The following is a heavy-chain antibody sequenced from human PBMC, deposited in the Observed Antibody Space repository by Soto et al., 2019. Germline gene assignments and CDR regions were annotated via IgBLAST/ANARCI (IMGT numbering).Heavy chain of an antibody. Sequence: QVPLVQSGAEVKKPGSSVTVSCKASGGTFSSYAIHWVRQAPGQGLEWMGGIIPMYGPAKYAQRFQGRVTLTADESTHTVYMDLTSLTSQDTAVYYCARVTSMVRGVIDNWFDPCGHGTLVTVAS. CDR1: GGTFSSYA. D-gene: IGHD3-10*01. V-gene: IGHV1-69*01. CDR3: ARVTSMVRGVIDNWFDP. CDR2: IIPMYGPA. J-gene: IGHJ5*02.